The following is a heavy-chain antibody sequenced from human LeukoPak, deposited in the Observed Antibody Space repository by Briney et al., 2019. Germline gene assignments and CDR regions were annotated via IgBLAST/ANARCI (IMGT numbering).Heavy chain of an antibody. Sequence: ASVKVSCKASGYTFTGYYMHWVRQAPGQGLEWMGWFNPDSGGTIYAQNFQGRVTMTRDTSISTAYMELSSLRSDDTAVYYCARDLGDTYGSVGDFDYWGQGTLVTVSS. CDR2: FNPDSGGT. J-gene: IGHJ4*02. CDR3: ARDLGDTYGSVGDFDY. D-gene: IGHD3-10*01. CDR1: GYTFTGYY. V-gene: IGHV1-2*02.